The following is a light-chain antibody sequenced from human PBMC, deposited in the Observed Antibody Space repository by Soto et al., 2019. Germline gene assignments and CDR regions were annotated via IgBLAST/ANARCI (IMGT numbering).Light chain of an antibody. CDR1: QSVLYSSNNKNY. Sequence: DIVMTQSPDSLAVSLGERATINCKSSQSVLYSSNNKNYLAWYQQKPGQPPKLLIYWASTRESGVPDRFSGSGSGTDFTLTISSLQAEDVEVYYCQKYYPGLTFGGGTKVEIK. CDR2: WAS. V-gene: IGKV4-1*01. CDR3: QKYYPGLT. J-gene: IGKJ4*01.